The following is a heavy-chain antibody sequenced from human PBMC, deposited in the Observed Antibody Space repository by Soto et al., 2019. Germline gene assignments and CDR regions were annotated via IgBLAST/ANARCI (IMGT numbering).Heavy chain of an antibody. V-gene: IGHV2-5*02. CDR3: AHRVVWRPSDWSLGWFDP. CDR1: GFSLSTSGVG. CDR2: IYWDDDK. D-gene: IGHD3-9*01. Sequence: QITLKESVPTLVKPTQTLTLTFTFSGFSLSTSGVGVGWVRQPPGKALEWLALIYWDDDKRYNPSLRSRLAIFQDTPKNLVVLIMTNMDPEDTATYYCAHRVVWRPSDWSLGWFDPWGQGTLVTVSS. J-gene: IGHJ5*02.